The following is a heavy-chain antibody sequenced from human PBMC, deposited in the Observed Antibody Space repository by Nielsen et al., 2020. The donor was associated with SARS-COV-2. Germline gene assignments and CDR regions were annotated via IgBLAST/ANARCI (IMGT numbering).Heavy chain of an antibody. J-gene: IGHJ5*02. CDR1: GGTFSSYA. D-gene: IGHD5-18*01. CDR3: ARDTDTAMVIGWFDP. Sequence: SVKVSCKASGGTFSSYAISWVRQAPGQGLEWMGRIIPILGIANYAQKFQGRVTITADKSTSTAYMELRSLRSDDTAVYYCARDTDTAMVIGWFDPWGQGTLVTVSS. V-gene: IGHV1-69*04. CDR2: IIPILGIA.